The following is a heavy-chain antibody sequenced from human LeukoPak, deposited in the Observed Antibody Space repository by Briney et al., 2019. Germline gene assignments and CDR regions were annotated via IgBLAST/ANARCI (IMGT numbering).Heavy chain of an antibody. CDR2: IYYSGST. J-gene: IGHJ4*02. CDR3: ARDPGYCSGGSCLYRATGYFDY. D-gene: IGHD2-15*01. Sequence: PSETLSLTCTVSGGSISSSSYYWGGIRQPPGKGVEWIGSIYYSGSTYYNPSLKSRVTISVDTSKNQFSLKLSSVTAADTAVYYCARDPGYCSGGSCLYRATGYFDYWGQGTLVTVSS. CDR1: GGSISSSSYY. V-gene: IGHV4-39*07.